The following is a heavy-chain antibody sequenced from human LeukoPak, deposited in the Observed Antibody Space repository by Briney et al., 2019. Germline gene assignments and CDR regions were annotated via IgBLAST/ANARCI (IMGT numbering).Heavy chain of an antibody. V-gene: IGHV3-48*01. CDR2: ISSSSSSI. CDR1: GFTFSTFS. Sequence: GGSLRLSCAASGFTFSTFSMNWVRQARGKGLEWVSYISSSSSSIYYADSVKGRFTISRDNAKNSLYLQINSLRAEDTAVYYCARQNGADYYYYFDSWGQGTPVTVSS. D-gene: IGHD3-22*01. CDR3: ARQNGADYYYYFDS. J-gene: IGHJ4*02.